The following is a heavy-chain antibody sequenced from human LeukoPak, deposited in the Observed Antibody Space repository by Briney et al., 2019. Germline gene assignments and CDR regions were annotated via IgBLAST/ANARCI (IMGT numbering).Heavy chain of an antibody. CDR2: IKSKVDGGTT. V-gene: IGHV3-15*01. CDR3: TTDAGYSSRWYNY. D-gene: IGHD6-13*01. J-gene: IGHJ4*02. CDR1: GFTVSSNY. Sequence: PGGSLRLSCAASGFTVSSNYMSWVRQAPGKGLEWVGRIKSKVDGGTTDYAAPVKGRFSISRDDSTDTVYLRMNSLRTEDTAVYYCTTDAGYSSRWYNYWGQGTLVTVAS.